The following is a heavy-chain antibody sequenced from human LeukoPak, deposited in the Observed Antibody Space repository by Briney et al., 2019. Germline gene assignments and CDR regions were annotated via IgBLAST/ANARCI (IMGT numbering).Heavy chain of an antibody. D-gene: IGHD2-2*01. CDR1: GYTFTGYH. CDR2: INPNSGGT. J-gene: IGHJ5*02. Sequence: ASVKVSCKASGYTFTGYHMHWVRQAPGQGLEWMGWINPNSGGTNYAQKFQGRVTMTRDTPISTAYMELSRLRSDDTAVYYCARMGPGYCSSTSCYPWFDPWGQGTLVTVSS. V-gene: IGHV1-2*02. CDR3: ARMGPGYCSSTSCYPWFDP.